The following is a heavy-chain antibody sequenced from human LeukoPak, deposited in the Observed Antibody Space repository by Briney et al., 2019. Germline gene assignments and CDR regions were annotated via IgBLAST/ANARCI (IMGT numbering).Heavy chain of an antibody. Sequence: ASVKVSCKASGYTFTSYDINWVRQATGQGLEWMGWMNPNSGNTGYAQKFQGRVTITRNTSISTAYMELSSLRSEDTAVYYCARGVWGIVVVPAAQYYYYYMDVWGKGTTVTVS. D-gene: IGHD2-2*01. J-gene: IGHJ6*03. CDR2: MNPNSGNT. V-gene: IGHV1-8*03. CDR3: ARGVWGIVVVPAAQYYYYYMDV. CDR1: GYTFTSYD.